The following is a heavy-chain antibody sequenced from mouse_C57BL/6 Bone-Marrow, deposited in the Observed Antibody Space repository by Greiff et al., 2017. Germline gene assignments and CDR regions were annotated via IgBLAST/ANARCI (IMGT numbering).Heavy chain of an antibody. V-gene: IGHV5-9*01. D-gene: IGHD6-1*01. CDR1: GFTFSSYT. CDR3: ARQGQLPFAY. CDR2: ISGGGGNT. J-gene: IGHJ3*01. Sequence: EVNVVESGGGLVKPGGSLKLSCAASGFTFSSYTMSWVRQTPEKRLEWVATISGGGGNTYYPDSVKGRFTISRDNAKNTLYLHMSSLRSEDTALYYCARQGQLPFAYWCQGTLVTVSA.